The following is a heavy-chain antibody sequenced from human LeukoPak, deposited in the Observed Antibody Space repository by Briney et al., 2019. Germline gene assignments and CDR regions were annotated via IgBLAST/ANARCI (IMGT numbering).Heavy chain of an antibody. V-gene: IGHV4-39*07. CDR3: ARGGYYDFWSGQFWFDP. Sequence: PSETLSLTCTVSGGSISSSSYYWGWIRQPPGKGLEWIGSSYYSGSTYYNPSLKSRVTISVDTSKNQFSLKLSSVTAADTAVYYCARGGYYDFWSGQFWFDPWGQGTLVTVSS. D-gene: IGHD3-3*01. CDR2: SYYSGST. CDR1: GGSISSSSYY. J-gene: IGHJ5*02.